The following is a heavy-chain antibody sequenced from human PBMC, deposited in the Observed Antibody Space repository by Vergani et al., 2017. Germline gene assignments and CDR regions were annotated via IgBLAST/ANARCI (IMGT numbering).Heavy chain of an antibody. CDR2: IYPGDSDT. Sequence: EVQLVQSGAEVKKPGESLKISCKGSGYSFTSYWIGWVRQMPGKGLEWMGIIYPGDSDTRYSPSFQGQVTISADKSISTAYLQWSSLKASDTAMYYCARLKGYCSSTSCYYYYYYMDVWGKGTTVTVSS. J-gene: IGHJ6*03. D-gene: IGHD2-2*01. CDR1: GYSFTSYW. CDR3: ARLKGYCSSTSCYYYYYYMDV. V-gene: IGHV5-51*03.